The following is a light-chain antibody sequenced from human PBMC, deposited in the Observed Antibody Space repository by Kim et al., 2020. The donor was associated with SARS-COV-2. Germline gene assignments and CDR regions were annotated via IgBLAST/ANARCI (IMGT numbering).Light chain of an antibody. CDR2: QDS. CDR3: QAWDSSTVV. V-gene: IGLV3-1*01. CDR1: KLGDKY. J-gene: IGLJ2*01. Sequence: SVSPGQTASITCSGDKLGDKYACWYQQKPGQSLVLVLYQDSKRPSGIPERFSGSNSGNTATLTISGTQAMDEADYYCQAWDSSTVVFGGGTQLTVL.